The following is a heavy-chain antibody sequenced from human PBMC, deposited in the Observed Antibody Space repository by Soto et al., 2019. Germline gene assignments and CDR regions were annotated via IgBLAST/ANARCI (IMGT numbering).Heavy chain of an antibody. CDR1: GGTFSSYA. V-gene: IGHV1-69*13. D-gene: IGHD3-22*01. CDR3: ARDRGYYDSSGYPSPFYYYGMDV. Sequence: ASVKVSCKASGGTFSSYAISWVRQAPGQGLEWMGGIIPIFGTANYAQKFQGRVTITADESTSTAYMKLSSLRSEDTAVYYCARDRGYYDSSGYPSPFYYYGMDVWGQGTTVTVSS. CDR2: IIPIFGTA. J-gene: IGHJ6*02.